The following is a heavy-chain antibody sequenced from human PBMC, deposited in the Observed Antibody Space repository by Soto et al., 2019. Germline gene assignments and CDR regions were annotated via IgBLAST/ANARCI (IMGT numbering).Heavy chain of an antibody. J-gene: IGHJ4*02. Sequence: EVQLVESGGGLVKPGGSLRLSCAASGFTFSNAWMSWVRQAPGKGLEWVGRIKSKTDGGTTDYAAPVKGRFTISRDDSKNTLYLQMNSLKTEDTAVYYCTTDSPHIAVAERWLVGYWGQGTLVTVSS. CDR3: TTDSPHIAVAERWLVGY. D-gene: IGHD6-19*01. V-gene: IGHV3-15*01. CDR2: IKSKTDGGTT. CDR1: GFTFSNAW.